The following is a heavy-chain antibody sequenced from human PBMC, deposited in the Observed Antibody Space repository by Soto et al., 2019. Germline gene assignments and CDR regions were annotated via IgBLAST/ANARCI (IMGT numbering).Heavy chain of an antibody. V-gene: IGHV3-53*01. CDR3: ASALSWYDFWSGPGYFQH. CDR2: IYSGGST. J-gene: IGHJ1*01. CDR1: GFTVSSNY. Sequence: PGGSLRLSCAASGFTVSSNYMSWVRQAPGKGLEWVSVIYSGGSTYYADSVKGRFTISRDNSKNTLYLQMNSLRAEDTAVYYCASALSWYDFWSGPGYFQHWGQGTLVTVSS. D-gene: IGHD3-3*01.